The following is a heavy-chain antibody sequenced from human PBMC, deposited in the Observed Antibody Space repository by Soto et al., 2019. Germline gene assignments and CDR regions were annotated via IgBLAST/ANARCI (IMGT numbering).Heavy chain of an antibody. Sequence: SETLSLTCAVSGYSISSGYYWGWIRQPPGKGLEWIGSIYHSGSTYYNPSLKSRVTISIDTSKNQFSLNLSSVTAADTAVYYCAKEPVSITIFGVSGMDVWGRGTKVTVSS. J-gene: IGHJ6*02. D-gene: IGHD3-3*01. CDR1: GYSISSGYY. V-gene: IGHV4-38-2*02. CDR2: IYHSGST. CDR3: AKEPVSITIFGVSGMDV.